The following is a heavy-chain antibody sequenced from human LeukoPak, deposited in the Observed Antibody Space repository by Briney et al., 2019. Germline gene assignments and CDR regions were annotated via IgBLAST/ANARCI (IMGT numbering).Heavy chain of an antibody. CDR1: GASISSYY. Sequence: SETLSLTCTASGASISSYYWSWLRQPAGKRLEWVGRIYTSGSTNYTPSPKSRVTMSVDTSKNQCSLKLSSVTAADTAVYYCARDCRDSSGYYSSPACYYGMDVWGQGTTVTVSS. CDR3: ARDCRDSSGYYSSPACYYGMDV. V-gene: IGHV4-4*07. D-gene: IGHD3-22*01. CDR2: IYTSGST. J-gene: IGHJ6*02.